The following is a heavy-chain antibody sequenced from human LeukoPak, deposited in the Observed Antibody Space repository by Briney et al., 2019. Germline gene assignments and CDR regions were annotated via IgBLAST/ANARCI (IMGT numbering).Heavy chain of an antibody. V-gene: IGHV4-34*01. D-gene: IGHD3-10*01. CDR1: GGSFSGYY. J-gene: IGHJ6*01. CDR2: INHSGST. CDR3: ARGKRITLVRGVTYGMDV. Sequence: SETLSLTCAVYGGSFSGYYWSWIRKPPGKGLEWIGEINHSGSTNYNPSLKSRVTISVDTSKNQFSLKLSSVTAADTAVYYCARGKRITLVRGVTYGMDVWGQGTTVTVSS.